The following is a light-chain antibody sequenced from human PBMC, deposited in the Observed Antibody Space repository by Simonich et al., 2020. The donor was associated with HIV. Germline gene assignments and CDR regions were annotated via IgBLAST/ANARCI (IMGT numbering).Light chain of an antibody. CDR1: SSDVGSYNL. Sequence: QSALTQPASVSGSPGQSITIPCTGTSSDVGSYNLVSWYQQHPGKAPKLMIYEGSERPSGVSNRFSGSKSYNPASLTISGLQAEDEADYYCCSYAGSSTWVFGGGTKVTVL. CDR3: CSYAGSSTWV. V-gene: IGLV2-23*01. CDR2: EGS. J-gene: IGLJ3*02.